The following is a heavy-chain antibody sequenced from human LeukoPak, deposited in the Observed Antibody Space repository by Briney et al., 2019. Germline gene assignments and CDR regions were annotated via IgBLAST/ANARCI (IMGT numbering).Heavy chain of an antibody. D-gene: IGHD6-13*01. Sequence: PSETLSLTCTVSGGSIRSSYYYWGWIRQPPGEGLEWIGSIYDSGSTYYNPSLKSRVTISVDTSKNQFSLKLNSVTAADTAAYYCGRIAAAAIADYWGQGILVTVSS. CDR2: IYDSGST. CDR3: GRIAAAAIADY. V-gene: IGHV4-39*01. J-gene: IGHJ4*02. CDR1: GGSIRSSYYY.